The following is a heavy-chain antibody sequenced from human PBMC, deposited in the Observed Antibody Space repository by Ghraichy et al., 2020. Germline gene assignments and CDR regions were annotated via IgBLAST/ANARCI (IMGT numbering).Heavy chain of an antibody. D-gene: IGHD1-26*01. CDR1: GDSLSTNTAA. V-gene: IGHV6-1*01. J-gene: IGHJ6*02. CDR2: TYYRSKWYN. Sequence: SQTSLTCVISGDSLSTNTAAWIWIRQSPSRGLEWLGKTYYRSKWYNDYAVSVKSRITVNPDTSKNQLSLQLSSVTPEDTAVYYCARDKWYYGMDVWGHGTTVTVSS. CDR3: ARDKWYYGMDV.